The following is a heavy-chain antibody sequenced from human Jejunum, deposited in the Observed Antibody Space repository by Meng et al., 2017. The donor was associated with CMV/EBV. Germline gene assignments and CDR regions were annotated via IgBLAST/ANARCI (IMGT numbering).Heavy chain of an antibody. CDR2: IDINGENR. J-gene: IGHJ4*02. Sequence: FIFNNYCIHWLRQAPGKGLEWLSFIDINGENRYNVDIVKGRFIVSKDKSKNTVFLQMNSLRVEDTAVYYCVGHQGGPREGVRLVWGQGTLVTVSS. D-gene: IGHD3-16*01. CDR3: VGHQGGPREGVRLV. V-gene: IGHV3-30*02. CDR1: FIFNNYC.